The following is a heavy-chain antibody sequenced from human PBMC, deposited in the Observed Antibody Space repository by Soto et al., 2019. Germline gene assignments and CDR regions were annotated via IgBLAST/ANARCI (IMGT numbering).Heavy chain of an antibody. V-gene: IGHV3-49*03. CDR1: GFTFGDYA. J-gene: IGHJ6*02. CDR2: IRSKAYGGTT. Sequence: PGGSLRLSCTASGFTFGDYAMSWFRQAPGKGLEWVGFIRSKAYGGTTEYAASVKGRFTISRDDSKSIAYLQMNSLKTEDTAVYYCTRDHVGYSSSWYYYYYYGMDVWGQGTTVTVSS. CDR3: TRDHVGYSSSWYYYYYYGMDV. D-gene: IGHD6-13*01.